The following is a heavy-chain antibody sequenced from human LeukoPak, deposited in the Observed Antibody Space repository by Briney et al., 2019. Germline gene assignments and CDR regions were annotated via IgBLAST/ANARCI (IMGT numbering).Heavy chain of an antibody. J-gene: IGHJ4*02. Sequence: ASVKVSCKASGYTFADYYIHWVRQAPGQGLEWMGWINPNSGGTNYAQKFQGRVTMTRDTSISTAYMELSRLRSDDTAVYYCVASSSSSWYYYWGQGTLVTVSS. CDR3: VASSSSSWYYY. V-gene: IGHV1-2*02. CDR2: INPNSGGT. D-gene: IGHD6-13*01. CDR1: GYTFADYY.